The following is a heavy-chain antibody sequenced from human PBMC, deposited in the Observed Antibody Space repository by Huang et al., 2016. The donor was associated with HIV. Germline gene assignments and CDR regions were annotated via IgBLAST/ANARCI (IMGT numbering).Heavy chain of an antibody. V-gene: IGHV4-59*11. J-gene: IGHJ2*01. CDR1: GGSIRSHH. D-gene: IGHD6-19*01. CDR2: ISDPVRT. Sequence: QVQLQESGPGLVKPSETLSLSCTVSGGSIRSHHWGWIRQPPGKGLEWIATISDPVRTTYNPSLKSRVSMSLDTSKNNFSLKLTSVTAADTAVYYCARSPQIYQTSGLAHYYFDFWGRGTLVTVSS. CDR3: ARSPQIYQTSGLAHYYFDF.